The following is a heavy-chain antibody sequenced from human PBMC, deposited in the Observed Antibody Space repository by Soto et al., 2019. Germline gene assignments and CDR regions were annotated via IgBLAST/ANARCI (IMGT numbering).Heavy chain of an antibody. V-gene: IGHV4-30-2*01. CDR2: IYHSGST. CDR1: GGSISSGGYS. Sequence: PSETLSLTCSLSGGSISSGGYSWSWIRQPPGKGLEWIGYIYHSGSTYYNPSLKSRVTISVDRSKNQFSLKLSSVTAADTAVYYCARLPGPWGQGTLVTVSS. CDR3: ARLPGP. J-gene: IGHJ5*02.